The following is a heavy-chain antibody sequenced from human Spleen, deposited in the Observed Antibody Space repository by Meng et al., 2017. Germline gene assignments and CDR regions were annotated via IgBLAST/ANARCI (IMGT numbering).Heavy chain of an antibody. J-gene: IGHJ5*02. CDR3: VRSSGWVRTGFDP. D-gene: IGHD6-19*01. CDR2: IGHSGIT. Sequence: QPQLQESGPGLVKPLEALSLPCSVSGGSISTSGYYWGWIRQPPGKGLEWIGSIGHSGITYYTPSLKSRVTVSIDTSKSQFSLKLTSVTAADTAVYYCVRSSGWVRTGFDPWGQGTLVTCYS. CDR1: GGSISTSGYY. V-gene: IGHV4-39*01.